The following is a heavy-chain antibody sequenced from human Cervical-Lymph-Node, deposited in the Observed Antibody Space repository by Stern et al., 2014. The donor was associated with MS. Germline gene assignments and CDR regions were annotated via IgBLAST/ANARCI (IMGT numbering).Heavy chain of an antibody. J-gene: IGHJ4*02. V-gene: IGHV1-69*18. CDR1: GGTFTSYG. D-gene: IGHD6-13*01. CDR2: ITPAIGTV. CDR3: ARINRDRSSWYDY. Sequence: VQLVESGAEVKKPGSSVKVSCKTSGGTFTSYGITWVRQASGQGLEWMGSITPAIGTVNYAQKFQDRITITADYSKNTVDMELTSLRSEDTAVYYCARINRDRSSWYDYWGQGTLVTVSS.